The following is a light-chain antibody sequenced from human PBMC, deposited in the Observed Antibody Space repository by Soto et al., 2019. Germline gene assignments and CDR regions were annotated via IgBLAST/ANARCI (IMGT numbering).Light chain of an antibody. Sequence: QSALTQPASVSGSPGQSITISCTGTSSDVGGQNAVSWYQQHPGKAPEFMIYDVSKRPSGVSSRFSGSKSGNTASLTISGLQAEDEADYYCCSYAGSSTVGFGGGTKLTV. CDR1: SSDVGGQNA. V-gene: IGLV2-23*02. CDR3: CSYAGSSTVG. J-gene: IGLJ2*01. CDR2: DVS.